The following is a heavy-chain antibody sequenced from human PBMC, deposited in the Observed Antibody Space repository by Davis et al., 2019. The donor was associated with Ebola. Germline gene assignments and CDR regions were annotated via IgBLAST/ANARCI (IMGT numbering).Heavy chain of an antibody. CDR1: GYTFTSYG. CDR3: ARSFSVGATNFDY. V-gene: IGHV1-18*01. J-gene: IGHJ4*02. Sequence: ASVKVSCKASGYTFTSYGISCVRQAPGQGLEWMGWISAYNGNTKYSQKFQGRVTITRDTSAGTAYMELSSLGSEDTAVYYCARSFSVGATNFDYWGQGTLVTVSS. D-gene: IGHD1-26*01. CDR2: ISAYNGNT.